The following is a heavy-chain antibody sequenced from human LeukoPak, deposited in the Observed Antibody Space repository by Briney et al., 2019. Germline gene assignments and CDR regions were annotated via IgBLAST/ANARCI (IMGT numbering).Heavy chain of an antibody. CDR2: IFGNGIT. V-gene: IGHV4-4*07. CDR1: GGSIISYY. Sequence: PSETLSLTCTVSGGSIISYYWSWIRQYAGKGLEWIGRIFGNGITDSNTSLKSRVTMSLDTSRKQFSLRLTSVTAADTAVYYCAKLKYFDSTGHSPGYYMVVWRKGTTVSVFS. D-gene: IGHD3-22*01. CDR3: AKLKYFDSTGHSPGYYMVV. J-gene: IGHJ6*03.